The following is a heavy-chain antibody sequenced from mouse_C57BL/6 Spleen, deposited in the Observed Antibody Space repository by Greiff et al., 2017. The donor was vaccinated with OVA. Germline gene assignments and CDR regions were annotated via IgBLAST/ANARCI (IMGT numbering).Heavy chain of an antibody. CDR2: INPSNPYT. CDR1: GYTFTSYT. Sequence: VKLQQSGAELARPGASVKMSCKASGYTFTSYTMHWVKQRPGQGLEWIGYINPSNPYTDYNQKFKDKATLTADKSSSTVYMELSRLTSEDSAVYFCARHEEGYYYGSSSWFAYWGQGTLVTVSA. V-gene: IGHV1-4*01. CDR3: ARHEEGYYYGSSSWFAY. J-gene: IGHJ3*01. D-gene: IGHD1-1*01.